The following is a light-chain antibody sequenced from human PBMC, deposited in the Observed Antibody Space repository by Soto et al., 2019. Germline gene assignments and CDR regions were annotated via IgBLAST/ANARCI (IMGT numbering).Light chain of an antibody. Sequence: QSALTQPASVSGSPGQSITISCTGTSSDVGAYNYVSWYQHHPGKAPKVMIYEVSNRPSGVSNRFSGSKSGNTASLTISGLQAEDEADYFCSSYTSSSTLYVFGTGTKLTV. J-gene: IGLJ1*01. CDR1: SSDVGAYNY. CDR3: SSYTSSSTLYV. V-gene: IGLV2-14*01. CDR2: EVS.